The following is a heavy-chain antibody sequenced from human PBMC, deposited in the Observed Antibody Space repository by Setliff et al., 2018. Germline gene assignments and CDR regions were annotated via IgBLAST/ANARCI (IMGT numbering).Heavy chain of an antibody. D-gene: IGHD3-22*01. CDR3: VRHPYYDSSGYYSYFDY. Sequence: PGESLKISCKASGYTFTSNWIAWVRQMPGKGLEWMGLVKPGDSGIRYSPSFQGQVTLSADTSIATAYLHWTSLKASDTAMYYCVRHPYYDSSGYYSYFDYWGQGALVTVSS. J-gene: IGHJ4*02. V-gene: IGHV5-51*01. CDR1: GYTFTSNW. CDR2: VKPGDSGI.